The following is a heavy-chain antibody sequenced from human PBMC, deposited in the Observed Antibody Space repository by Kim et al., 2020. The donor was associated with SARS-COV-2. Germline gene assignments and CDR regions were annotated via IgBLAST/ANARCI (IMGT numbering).Heavy chain of an antibody. CDR3: ARDKVHGIFGY. CDR2: T. D-gene: IGHD1-1*01. J-gene: IGHJ4*02. V-gene: IGHV4-30-2*05. Sequence: TYYNPSLKSRVTRSVDTSKSQFSLKLSSVTAADRAVYYCARDKVHGIFGYWGQGTLVTVSS.